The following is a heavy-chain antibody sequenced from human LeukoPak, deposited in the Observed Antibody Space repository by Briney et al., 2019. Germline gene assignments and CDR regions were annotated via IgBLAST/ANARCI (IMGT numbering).Heavy chain of an antibody. CDR3: ASQGYYDSSGYYHHDY. Sequence: ASVKVSCKASGYTFTGYYMHWVRQATGQGLEWMGWMNPNSGNTGYAQKSQGRVTMTKNTSISTAYMELSSLRSEDTAVYYCASQGYYDSSGYYHHDYWGQGTLVTVSS. CDR1: GYTFTGYY. D-gene: IGHD3-22*01. CDR2: MNPNSGNT. V-gene: IGHV1-8*02. J-gene: IGHJ4*02.